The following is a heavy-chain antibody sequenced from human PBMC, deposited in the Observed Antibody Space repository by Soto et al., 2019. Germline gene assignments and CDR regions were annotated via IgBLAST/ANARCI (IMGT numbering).Heavy chain of an antibody. CDR1: GDSVSSSSVA. D-gene: IGHD2-15*01. Sequence: SQTLSLTCVISGDSVSSSSVAWNWVSQSPSRGLEWLGRTYYRSRWYSDFAVSVRGRIVINADTSKNQFSLQLNSVTPEDTAVYFCARSEEDSDYYYYGLDVWGQGTTVTVSS. CDR2: TYYRSRWYS. CDR3: ARSEEDSDYYYYGLDV. J-gene: IGHJ6*02. V-gene: IGHV6-1*01.